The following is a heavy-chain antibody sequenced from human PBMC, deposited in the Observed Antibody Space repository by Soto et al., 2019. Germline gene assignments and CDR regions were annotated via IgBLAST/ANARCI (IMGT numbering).Heavy chain of an antibody. Sequence: PSETLSLTCTVSGGSISSSSYYWGWIRQPPGKGLEWIGSIYYSGSTYYNPSLKSRVTISVDTSKNQFSLKLSSVTAADTAVYYCARVLDRGGSGLSFDYWGHGTLVTVSS. J-gene: IGHJ4*01. CDR3: ARVLDRGGSGLSFDY. CDR2: IYYSGST. V-gene: IGHV4-39*01. CDR1: GGSISSSSYY. D-gene: IGHD6-19*01.